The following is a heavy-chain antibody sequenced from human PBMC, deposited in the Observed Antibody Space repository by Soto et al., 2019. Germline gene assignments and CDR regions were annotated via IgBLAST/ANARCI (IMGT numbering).Heavy chain of an antibody. Sequence: QVQLVQSGAEVKKPGSSVKVSCKASGGTFSSYAISWVRQAPGQGLEWMGGIIPIFGTANYAQKFQGRVTITADESTSTAYMELSSLRSEDTAVYYCARDSSGWYGAPPGGFDPWGQGTLVTVSS. CDR1: GGTFSSYA. V-gene: IGHV1-69*12. CDR2: IIPIFGTA. CDR3: ARDSSGWYGAPPGGFDP. D-gene: IGHD6-19*01. J-gene: IGHJ5*02.